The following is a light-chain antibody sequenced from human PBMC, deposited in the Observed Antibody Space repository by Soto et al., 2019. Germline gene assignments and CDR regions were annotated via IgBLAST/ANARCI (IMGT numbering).Light chain of an antibody. CDR3: SSYTSSSTPVV. V-gene: IGLV2-14*01. J-gene: IGLJ1*01. Sequence: QSVLTQPASVSWSPGQSITISCTGTSSDVGGYNYVSWYQQHPGKAPKLIIYEVSNRPSGVSNRFSGSKSGNTASLTISGLQAEDEADYYCSSYTSSSTPVVFXTGTKVTVL. CDR1: SSDVGGYNY. CDR2: EVS.